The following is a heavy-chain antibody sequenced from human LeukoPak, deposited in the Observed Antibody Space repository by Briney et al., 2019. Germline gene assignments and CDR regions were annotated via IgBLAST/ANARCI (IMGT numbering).Heavy chain of an antibody. V-gene: IGHV3-21*01. CDR1: GFTFSSFE. CDR3: ARDAGSSAPLYYYYYMDV. CDR2: ISSSSSYI. J-gene: IGHJ6*03. Sequence: GGSLRLSCAASGFTFSSFEMNWVRQVPGKGLEWVSYISSSSSYIYYADSVKGRFTISRDNAKNSLYLQMNSLRAEDTAVYYCARDAGSSAPLYYYYYMDVWGKGTTVTVSS. D-gene: IGHD1-14*01.